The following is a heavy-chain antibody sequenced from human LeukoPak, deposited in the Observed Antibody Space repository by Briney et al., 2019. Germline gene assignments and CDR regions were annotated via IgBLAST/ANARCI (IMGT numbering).Heavy chain of an antibody. V-gene: IGHV4-61*08. CDR3: AGAYSGSSY. CDR2: IYYTGST. D-gene: IGHD1-26*01. CDR1: GGSISSGGYY. Sequence: PSETLSLTCTVSGGSISSGGYYWNWIRQPPGKGLEWIGYIYYTGSTSYNPSLKSRVTISVDTPKNQFSLKLNSVTAADTAIYYCAGAYSGSSYWGQGTLVTVSS. J-gene: IGHJ4*02.